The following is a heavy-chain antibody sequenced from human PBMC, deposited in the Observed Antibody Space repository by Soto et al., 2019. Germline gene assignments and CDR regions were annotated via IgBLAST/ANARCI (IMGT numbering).Heavy chain of an antibody. Sequence: GGSLRLSCAASGFTFSSYWMSWVRQAPGKGLEWVANIKQDGSEKYYVDSVKGRFTISRDNAKNSLYLQMNSLRAEDTAVYYCARGKQLRSSASYYGMDVWGQGTTVTVS. CDR1: GFTFSSYW. V-gene: IGHV3-7*03. J-gene: IGHJ6*02. D-gene: IGHD6-6*01. CDR3: ARGKQLRSSASYYGMDV. CDR2: IKQDGSEK.